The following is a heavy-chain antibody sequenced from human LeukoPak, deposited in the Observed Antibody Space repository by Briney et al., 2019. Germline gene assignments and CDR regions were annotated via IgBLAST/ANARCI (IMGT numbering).Heavy chain of an antibody. J-gene: IGHJ4*02. CDR3: AREYYYGSGKSATFFDY. CDR2: IIPIFGTA. CDR1: GGTFSSYA. Sequence: SVKVSCKASGGTFSSYAISWVRQAPGQGLEWMGGIIPIFGTANYAQKFQGRVTITADKSTSTAYMELSSLRSEDAAVYYCAREYYYGSGKSATFFDYWGQGTLVTVSS. D-gene: IGHD3-10*01. V-gene: IGHV1-69*06.